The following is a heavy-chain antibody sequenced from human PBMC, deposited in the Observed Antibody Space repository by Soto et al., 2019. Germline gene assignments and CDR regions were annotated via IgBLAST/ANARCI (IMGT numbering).Heavy chain of an antibody. Sequence: QVQLVESGGGVVQPGRSLRLSCAASGFTFSSYAMHWVRQAPGKGLEWVAVISYDGSNKYYADSVKGRFTISRDNSKNTLYLQMNSMRAEDTAVYYCARAVSLRVNSWYDYWGQGTLVTVSS. D-gene: IGHD6-13*01. CDR3: ARAVSLRVNSWYDY. V-gene: IGHV3-30-3*01. CDR2: ISYDGSNK. CDR1: GFTFSSYA. J-gene: IGHJ4*02.